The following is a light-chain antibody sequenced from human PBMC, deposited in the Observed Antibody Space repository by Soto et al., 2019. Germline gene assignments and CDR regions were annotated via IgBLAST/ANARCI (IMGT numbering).Light chain of an antibody. CDR2: SNN. CDR3: AAWDDSLKGVV. V-gene: IGLV1-44*01. CDR1: SSHIGSNT. J-gene: IGLJ3*02. Sequence: QSVLTQPPSASGTPGQRVTISCSGSSSHIGSNTVNWYQQLPGTAPKLLIYSNNQRPSGVPDRFSGSKSGTSASLAISGLQSEDEADYYCAAWDDSLKGVVFGGGTQLTVL.